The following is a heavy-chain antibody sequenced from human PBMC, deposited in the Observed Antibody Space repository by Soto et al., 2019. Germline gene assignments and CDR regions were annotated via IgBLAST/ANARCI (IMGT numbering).Heavy chain of an antibody. CDR2: INPSGSST. CDR3: ARVGGVIVVAGTDYFDY. Sequence: ASVKVSCKASGYTFSNYYMHWVRQAPGQGLEWMGVINPSGSSTSYAQKFQGRVTMTRDTSTSKAYMELSTLKSEDTAVYYCARVGGVIVVAGTDYFDYWGQGNLVTVSS. V-gene: IGHV1-46*01. J-gene: IGHJ4*02. CDR1: GYTFSNYY. D-gene: IGHD2-15*01.